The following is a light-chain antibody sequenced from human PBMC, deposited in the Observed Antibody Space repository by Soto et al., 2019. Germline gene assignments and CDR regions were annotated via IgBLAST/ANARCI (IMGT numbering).Light chain of an antibody. J-gene: IGLJ2*01. Sequence: QSVLTQPPSASGSPGQSVTISCTGSSSDVGGYNYVSWYQQHPGKAPKLMIYEVSKRPSGVPDRLSGSKSGNTASLTVSGLQVEDEADYYCSSYGGSNPVVFGGGTKLTVL. V-gene: IGLV2-8*01. CDR2: EVS. CDR1: SSDVGGYNY. CDR3: SSYGGSNPVV.